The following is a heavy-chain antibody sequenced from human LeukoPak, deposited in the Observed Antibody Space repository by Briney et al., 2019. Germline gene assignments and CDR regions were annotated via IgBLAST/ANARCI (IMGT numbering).Heavy chain of an antibody. Sequence: ASVKVSCKASGYTFTSYDINWVRQATGQGLEWMGWMNPNSGNTGYAQKFQGRVTMTRNTSISTAYMELSSLRSEDTAVYYRARGRCTSCYYYYYYYMDVWGKGTTVTVSS. J-gene: IGHJ6*03. CDR2: MNPNSGNT. V-gene: IGHV1-8*01. CDR3: ARGRCTSCYYYYYYYMDV. D-gene: IGHD2-2*01. CDR1: GYTFTSYD.